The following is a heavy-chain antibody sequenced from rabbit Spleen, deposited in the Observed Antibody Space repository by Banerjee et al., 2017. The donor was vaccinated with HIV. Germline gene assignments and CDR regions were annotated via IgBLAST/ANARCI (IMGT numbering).Heavy chain of an antibody. CDR3: ARDIYSYGPNYGGYGLDL. CDR2: IYTGSGGST. V-gene: IGHV1S45*01. Sequence: QEQLEESGGDLVKPEGSLTLTCTASGFSFSSDYWICWVRQAPGKGLEWIACIYTGSGGSTHYASWAKGRFTISKASSTTVTLQMTSLTAADTATYLCARDIYSYGPNYGGYGLDLWGPGTLVTVS. D-gene: IGHD6-1*01. CDR1: GFSFSSDYW. J-gene: IGHJ6*01.